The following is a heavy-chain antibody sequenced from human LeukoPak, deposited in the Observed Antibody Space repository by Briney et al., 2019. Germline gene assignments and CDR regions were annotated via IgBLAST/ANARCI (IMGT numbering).Heavy chain of an antibody. J-gene: IGHJ6*02. CDR2: ISWNSGSI. CDR3: AKDLFWSGYYLYGMDV. D-gene: IGHD3-3*01. V-gene: IGHV3-9*01. CDR1: GFTFDDYA. Sequence: GRSLRLSCAASGFTFDDYAMHWVRQAPGKGLEWVSGISWNSGSIGYADSVKGRFTISRDNAKNSMYLQMNSLRAEDTALYYCAKDLFWSGYYLYGMDVWGQGTTVTVSS.